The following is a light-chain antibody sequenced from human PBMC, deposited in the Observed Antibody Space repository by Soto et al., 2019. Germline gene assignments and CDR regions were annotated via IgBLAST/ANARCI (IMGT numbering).Light chain of an antibody. Sequence: DIVFTQSPCTLSFSPVERATLSCVASQNVGSNLAWYQKKPGQAPRLLIYGAYTRATGIPDRFSGSGSGTDFILTIRRLEPADSAVYYCQKYGSSPKWKFGKGNTVDIK. V-gene: IGKV3-20*01. CDR1: QNVGSN. J-gene: IGKJ1*01. CDR3: QKYGSSPKWK. CDR2: GAY.